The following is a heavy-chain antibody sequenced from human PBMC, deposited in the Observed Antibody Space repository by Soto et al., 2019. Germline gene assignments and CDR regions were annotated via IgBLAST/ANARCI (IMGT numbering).Heavy chain of an antibody. CDR2: ILHDGSTQ. D-gene: IGHD3-3*01. Sequence: GGSLRLSCAATVFRFNTYRMHWVRQAPGKGPELVALILHDGSTQYYADTVKGRFTTSRHNSRNTLYXQMNSLRGQGRAVYYCAKDFWRQGRGVVRIQPFDYWGQGA. CDR3: AKDFWRQGRGVVRIQPFDY. J-gene: IGHJ4*02. V-gene: IGHV3-30*18. CDR1: VFRFNTYR.